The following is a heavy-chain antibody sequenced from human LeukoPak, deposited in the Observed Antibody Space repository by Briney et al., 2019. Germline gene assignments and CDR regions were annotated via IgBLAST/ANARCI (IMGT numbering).Heavy chain of an antibody. J-gene: IGHJ4*02. V-gene: IGHV3-23*01. Sequence: GGSLRLSCAASGFTFSTYTMSWVRQGPGKGLEWVSAISGSGGSTYYADSVKGRFTFSRDNSKNTLYLQMNSLRAEDTAVYYCVETSGRLVYWGQGTLVTVSS. CDR3: VETSGRLVY. CDR2: ISGSGGST. CDR1: GFTFSTYT. D-gene: IGHD1-26*01.